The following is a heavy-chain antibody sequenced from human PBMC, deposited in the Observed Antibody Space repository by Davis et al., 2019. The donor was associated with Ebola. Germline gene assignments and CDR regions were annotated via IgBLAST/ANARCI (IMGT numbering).Heavy chain of an antibody. CDR1: GLTFSSSA. D-gene: IGHD5-12*01. J-gene: IGHJ4*02. V-gene: IGHV3-73*01. Sequence: GGSLRLSCAASGLTFSSSAMHWVRQASGKGLEWVGRIRSKANSYATAYAASVKGRFTISRDDSKNTAYLQMNSLKTEDTAVYYCTSGYDRVDYWGQGTLVTVSS. CDR2: IRSKANSYAT. CDR3: TSGYDRVDY.